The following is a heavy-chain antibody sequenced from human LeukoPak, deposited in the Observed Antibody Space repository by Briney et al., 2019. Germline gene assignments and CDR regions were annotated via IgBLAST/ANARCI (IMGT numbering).Heavy chain of an antibody. CDR2: TKQDGSEK. J-gene: IGHJ4*02. Sequence: GGSLRLSCAASGFTFSSYWMSWVRQAPGKGLEWVANTKQDGSEKHYVDSVKGRFTISRDNAKNSLYLQMNSLRAEDTAVYYCAIDQGSGWYEDYFDYWGRGTLVTVSS. V-gene: IGHV3-7*01. CDR1: GFTFSSYW. CDR3: AIDQGSGWYEDYFDY. D-gene: IGHD6-19*01.